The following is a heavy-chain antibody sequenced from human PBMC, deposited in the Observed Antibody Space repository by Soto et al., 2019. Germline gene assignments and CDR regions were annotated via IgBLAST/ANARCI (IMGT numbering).Heavy chain of an antibody. D-gene: IGHD6-6*01. CDR2: ISSSSSYT. Sequence: QVQLVESGGGLVKPGGSLRLSCAASGFTFSDYYISWIRQAPGKGLEWVSYISSSSSYTNYADSVKGRFTISRDNAKNSLYLQMNSLRAEDTAVYYCARGFLYSSSALTQYYFDYWGQGTLVTVSS. CDR1: GFTFSDYY. V-gene: IGHV3-11*06. J-gene: IGHJ4*02. CDR3: ARGFLYSSSALTQYYFDY.